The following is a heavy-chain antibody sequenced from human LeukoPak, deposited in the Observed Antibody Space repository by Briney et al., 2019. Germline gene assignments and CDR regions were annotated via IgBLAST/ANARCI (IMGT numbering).Heavy chain of an antibody. J-gene: IGHJ4*02. D-gene: IGHD3-22*01. CDR1: GFRFDSFY. V-gene: IGHV3-11*04. CDR3: ARSLIVASGDY. CDR2: ISASGAVP. Sequence: KPGGSLRLSCAASGFRFDSFYMGWIRQVPGKGLDYIALISASGAVPYYAESVKGRFTISRDNAKNSVSLQMNSLSADDTAVYYCARSLIVASGDYWGQGTLVTVSS.